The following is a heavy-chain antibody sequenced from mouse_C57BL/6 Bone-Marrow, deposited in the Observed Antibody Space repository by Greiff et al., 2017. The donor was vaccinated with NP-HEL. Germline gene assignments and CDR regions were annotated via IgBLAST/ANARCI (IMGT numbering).Heavy chain of an antibody. V-gene: IGHV2-5*01. J-gene: IGHJ4*01. CDR2: IWRGGST. CDR3: AGYFLREDYAMDY. CDR1: GFSLTSYG. Sequence: QVHVKQSGPGLVQPSQSLSITCTVSGFSLTSYGVHWVRQSPGKGLEWLGVIWRGGSTDYTAAFMSRLSITKDNSKSQVFFKMNSLQADDTAIYYCAGYFLREDYAMDYWGQGTSVTVSS. D-gene: IGHD2-3*01.